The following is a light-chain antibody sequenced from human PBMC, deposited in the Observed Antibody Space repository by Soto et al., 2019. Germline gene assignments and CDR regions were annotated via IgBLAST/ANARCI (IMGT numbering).Light chain of an antibody. CDR3: QSYDSSLSAL. Sequence: SVLTPPPPVSGAPGQRVTISCTGRSSHIGAGYDVHWYQQLPGTAPKLLIYGNSNRPSGVPDRFSGSKSGTSASLAITGLQAEDEADYYCQSYDSSLSALFGTGTKVTVL. V-gene: IGLV1-40*01. J-gene: IGLJ1*01. CDR2: GNS. CDR1: SSHIGAGYD.